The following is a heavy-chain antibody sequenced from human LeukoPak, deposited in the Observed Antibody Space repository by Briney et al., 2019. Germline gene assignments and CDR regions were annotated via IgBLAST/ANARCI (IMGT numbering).Heavy chain of an antibody. CDR3: ATAQQQLVTKPFDY. CDR2: ITPNSGGT. J-gene: IGHJ4*02. D-gene: IGHD6-13*01. Sequence: ASVKVSCKASGYTFTAYYMHWVRQAPGQGLEWMGWITPNSGGTKYAQRFQGRVTMTRDTSISTAYMELSSLRSEDTAVYYCATAQQQLVTKPFDYWGQGTLVTVSS. CDR1: GYTFTAYY. V-gene: IGHV1-2*02.